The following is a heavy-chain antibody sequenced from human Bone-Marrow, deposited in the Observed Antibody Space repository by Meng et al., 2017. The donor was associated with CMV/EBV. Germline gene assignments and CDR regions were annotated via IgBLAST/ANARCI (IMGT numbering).Heavy chain of an antibody. CDR2: IYSGGSST. CDR3: AKVLAPRYFDY. CDR1: GFTFSSYW. Sequence: GESLKISCAASGFTFSSYWMSWVRQAPGKGLEWVSVIYSGGSSTYYADSVKGRFTISRDDSKNTLYLQMNSLRAEDTAVYYCAKVLAPRYFDYWGQGTLVTVSS. V-gene: IGHV3-23*03. D-gene: IGHD5-12*01. J-gene: IGHJ4*02.